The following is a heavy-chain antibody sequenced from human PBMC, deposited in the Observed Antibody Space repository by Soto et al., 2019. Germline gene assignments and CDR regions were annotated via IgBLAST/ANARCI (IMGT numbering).Heavy chain of an antibody. CDR2: FYYSENT. V-gene: IGHV4-39*01. D-gene: IGHD2-2*01. Sequence: SETLSLTCTVSGGSISSYYWGWIRQPPGKGLEWIGTFYYSENTYYNPSLKSRVTISVDTSKNQFSLKLSSVTAADTAVYYCAKLAGYCSGNSCHGDYAMDVWGQGTTVTVSS. CDR3: AKLAGYCSGNSCHGDYAMDV. J-gene: IGHJ6*02. CDR1: GGSISSYY.